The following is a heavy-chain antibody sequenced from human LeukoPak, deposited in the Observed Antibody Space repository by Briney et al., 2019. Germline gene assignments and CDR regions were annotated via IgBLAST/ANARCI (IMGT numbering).Heavy chain of an antibody. V-gene: IGHV1-69*05. Sequence: SVKVSCKASGGTFNKYAITWVRQAPGQGLEWMGGIIPMHAPARYAQSFQGRVTITTDESTSTAYMELSSLKSEDTALYYCARGAHSGSFSSWFHPWGQGTLVTVFS. CDR1: GGTFNKYA. J-gene: IGHJ5*02. CDR3: ARGAHSGSFSSWFHP. D-gene: IGHD3-10*01. CDR2: IIPMHAPA.